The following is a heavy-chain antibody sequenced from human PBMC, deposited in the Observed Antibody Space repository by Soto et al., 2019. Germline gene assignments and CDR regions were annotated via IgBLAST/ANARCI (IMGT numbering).Heavy chain of an antibody. CDR2: INHSGST. CDR1: GGSFSGYY. CDR3: ARVRVTVTTLLSHYYYYYGMDV. J-gene: IGHJ6*02. V-gene: IGHV4-34*01. D-gene: IGHD4-4*01. Sequence: SETLSLSCAVYGGSFSGYYWSWIRQPPGKGLEWIGEINHSGSTNYNPSLKSRVTISVDTSKNQFSLKLSSVTAADTAVYYCARVRVTVTTLLSHYYYYYGMDVWGQGTTVTVSS.